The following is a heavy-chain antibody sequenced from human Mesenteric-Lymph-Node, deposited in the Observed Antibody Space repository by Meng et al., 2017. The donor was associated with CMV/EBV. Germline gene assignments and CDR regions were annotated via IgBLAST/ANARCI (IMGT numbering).Heavy chain of an antibody. Sequence: ASVKVSCKASGSTFSSYGVSWVRQAPRQGLEFMGWVNPNSGYTKLPQKFQGRVTMTTDTSTGTAYMELRSLRSDDTAVYYCARSSSSSPSGDYWGQGTLVTVSS. CDR1: GSTFSSYG. CDR3: ARSSSSSPSGDY. V-gene: IGHV1-18*01. D-gene: IGHD6-6*01. CDR2: VNPNSGYT. J-gene: IGHJ4*02.